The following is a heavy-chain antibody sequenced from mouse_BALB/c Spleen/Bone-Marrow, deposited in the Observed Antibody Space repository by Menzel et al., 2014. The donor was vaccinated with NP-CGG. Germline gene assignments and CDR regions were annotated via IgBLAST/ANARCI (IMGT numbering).Heavy chain of an antibody. D-gene: IGHD1-2*01. Sequence: QVQLKQSGVELVKPGASVKLSCKASGNTFTSYDINWVRQRPEQGLEWIGWIFPGDSTTKYNEKFKGKAPLSTDKSSSTVHMQLSRLTSEDSAVYFCVRSRLRDWYFDVWGAGTTVTISS. V-gene: IGHV1S56*01. CDR1: GNTFTSYD. CDR3: VRSRLRDWYFDV. J-gene: IGHJ1*01. CDR2: IFPGDSTT.